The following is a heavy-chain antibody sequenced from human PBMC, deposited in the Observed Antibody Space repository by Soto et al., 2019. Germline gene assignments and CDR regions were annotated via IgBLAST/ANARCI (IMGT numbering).Heavy chain of an antibody. J-gene: IGHJ6*02. V-gene: IGHV3-33*01. CDR3: ARGYYYYGMDV. CDR2: IWYDGSNK. Sequence: QVQLVESGGGVVQPGRSLRLSCAASGFTFSSYGMHWVRQAPGKGLEWVAVIWYDGSNKYYADSVKGRFIISRDNSKNTLYLQMNSLRAEDTAVYYCARGYYYYGMDVWGQGTTVTVSS. CDR1: GFTFSSYG.